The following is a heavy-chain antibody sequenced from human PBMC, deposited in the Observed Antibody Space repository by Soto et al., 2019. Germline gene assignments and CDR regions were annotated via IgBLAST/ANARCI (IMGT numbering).Heavy chain of an antibody. J-gene: IGHJ4*02. CDR3: AKDRRAGGNYGFYSDF. CDR2: SSATGAGT. D-gene: IGHD1-7*01. CDR1: GFTFSSYG. Sequence: EMQLLESGGGLVQPGGSLRLSCAASGFTFSSYGMTWVRQAPGKGLEWVSFSSATGAGTYFADSVKGRFTISRDNSKNTLYLQMSRLRADDTAVYYCAKDRRAGGNYGFYSDFWGQGALVIVSS. V-gene: IGHV3-23*01.